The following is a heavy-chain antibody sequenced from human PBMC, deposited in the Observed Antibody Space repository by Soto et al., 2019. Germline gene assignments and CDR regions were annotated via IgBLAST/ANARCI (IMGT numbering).Heavy chain of an antibody. Sequence: QVHLVQSGVEVKTPGASVKVSCQASGYTFFTYDISWVRQAPGQGLEWMAWISTYSGDTKYAQKFQGRVTMTTDTSTTTAYRELRSLRSDDTPVYYCARHHSPTTSEKGFDPLGQGTLVTGPS. V-gene: IGHV1-18*01. CDR3: ARHHSPTTSEKGFDP. J-gene: IGHJ5*02. CDR2: ISTYSGDT. D-gene: IGHD5-12*01. CDR1: GYTFFTYD.